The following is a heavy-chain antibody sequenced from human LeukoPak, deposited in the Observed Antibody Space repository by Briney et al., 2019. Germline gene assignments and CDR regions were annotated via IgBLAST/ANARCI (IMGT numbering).Heavy chain of an antibody. D-gene: IGHD6-19*01. CDR2: ISSSSSYI. V-gene: IGHV3-21*01. CDR1: GFTFSSYS. J-gene: IGHJ6*03. Sequence: GGSLRLSCAASGFTFSSYSMNWVRQAPGKGLEWVSSISSSSSYIYYADSVKGRFTISRDNAKSSLYLQMNSLRAEDTAVYYCARVCSSGWYQYYYMDVWGKGTTVTVSS. CDR3: ARVCSSGWYQYYYMDV.